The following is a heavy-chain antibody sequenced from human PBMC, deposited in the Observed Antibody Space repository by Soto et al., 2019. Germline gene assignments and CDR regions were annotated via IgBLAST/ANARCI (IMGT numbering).Heavy chain of an antibody. CDR3: ARGVAGYYAMDV. D-gene: IGHD2-15*01. CDR2: INSDGSTT. V-gene: IGHV3-74*01. J-gene: IGHJ6*02. CDR1: GFTFSSYW. Sequence: VGSLILSCAASGFTFSSYWIHWVRQAPGKGLVWVSRINSDGSTTNYAGSAKGRFTISRDNAKNTLYLQMNSLRAEDTAVYYCARGVAGYYAMDVWGQGTTVTVSS.